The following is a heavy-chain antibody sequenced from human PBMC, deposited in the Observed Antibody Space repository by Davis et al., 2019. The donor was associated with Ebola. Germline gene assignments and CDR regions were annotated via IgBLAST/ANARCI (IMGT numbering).Heavy chain of an antibody. CDR1: GGSVGSSSYY. Sequence: MPSETLSLTCTVSGGSVGSSSYYWSWIRQPPGKGLEWIGEINHSGSTNYNPSLKSRVTISVDTSKNQFSLKLSSVTAADTAVYYCARDAGGPFDYWGQGTLVTVSS. V-gene: IGHV4-39*07. D-gene: IGHD3-10*01. J-gene: IGHJ4*02. CDR3: ARDAGGPFDY. CDR2: INHSGST.